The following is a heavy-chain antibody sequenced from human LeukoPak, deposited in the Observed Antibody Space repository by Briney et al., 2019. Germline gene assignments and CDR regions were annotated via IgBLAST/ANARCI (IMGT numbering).Heavy chain of an antibody. CDR1: GGSISSSSYY. CDR2: IYYSGST. D-gene: IGHD3-22*01. Sequence: SETLSLTCTVSGGSISSSSYYWGWIRQPPGKGLEWIGSIYYSGSTYYNPSLKSRVTISVDTSKNQFSLKLSSVTAADTAVYSCARHYYDNSGLAYYFDYWGQGTLVTVSS. J-gene: IGHJ4*02. CDR3: ARHYYDNSGLAYYFDY. V-gene: IGHV4-39*01.